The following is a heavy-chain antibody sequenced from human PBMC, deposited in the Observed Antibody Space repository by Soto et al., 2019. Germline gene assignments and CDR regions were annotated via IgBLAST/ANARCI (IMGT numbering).Heavy chain of an antibody. CDR2: ISARGGNT. CDR3: AKAGYHMYYYYGMDV. Sequence: GGSLRLSCAASGFTFSDYAMNWVWQAPGRGLEWVSGISARGGNTYYVDSVKGRFTISRDNSKNTLYLRMNSLRVEDTALYYCAKAGYHMYYYYGMDVWGQGATVTVSS. V-gene: IGHV3-23*01. J-gene: IGHJ6*02. D-gene: IGHD6-13*01. CDR1: GFTFSDYA.